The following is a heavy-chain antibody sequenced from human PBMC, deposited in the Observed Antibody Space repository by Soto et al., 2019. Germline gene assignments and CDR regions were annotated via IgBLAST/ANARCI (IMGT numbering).Heavy chain of an antibody. V-gene: IGHV4-31*03. Sequence: QVQLQESGPGLVKPSQTLSLTCTVSGGSISSGGYYWSWIRQHPGKGLEWIGYIYYSGSTYYNPSLKSRVTISVDTSKNQFSLKLSSVTAVDTAVYYCARAKPEDIVARYYFDYWGQGTLVTVSS. CDR3: ARAKPEDIVARYYFDY. CDR1: GGSISSGGYY. D-gene: IGHD2-15*01. J-gene: IGHJ4*02. CDR2: IYYSGST.